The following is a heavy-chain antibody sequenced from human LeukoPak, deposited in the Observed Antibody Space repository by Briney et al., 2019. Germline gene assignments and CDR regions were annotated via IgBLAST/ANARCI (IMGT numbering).Heavy chain of an antibody. CDR1: GFLFGSNW. D-gene: IGHD5-24*01. J-gene: IGHJ4*02. V-gene: IGHV3-7*03. Sequence: GGSLRLSCAASGFLFGSNWMSWVRLAPGKGLEWVANIKEDGTETYYVESVKGRFTISRDNAKNSLYLQMNSLRVEDTAVYYCAKEGRSLQTYWGQGTLVTVSS. CDR2: IKEDGTET. CDR3: AKEGRSLQTY.